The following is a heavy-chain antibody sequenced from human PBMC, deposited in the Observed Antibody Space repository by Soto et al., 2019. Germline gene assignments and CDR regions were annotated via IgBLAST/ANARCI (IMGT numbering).Heavy chain of an antibody. CDR2: IRTKAYGGTP. J-gene: IGHJ6*02. D-gene: IGHD3-16*01. CDR1: GFTFGANA. CDR3: TRDLGGGLYYYYGMDV. Sequence: GESLRLSCTASGFTFGANAMSWFRPAQGKGLEWVGFIRTKAYGGTPEYAASVKGRFTSSREDSKSISNLQMNSLTTEGSAVYYGTRDLGGGLYYYYGMDVWGQGTTVTVSS. V-gene: IGHV3-49*03.